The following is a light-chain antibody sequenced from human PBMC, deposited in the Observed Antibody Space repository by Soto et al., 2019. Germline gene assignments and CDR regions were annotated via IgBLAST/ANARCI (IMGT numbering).Light chain of an antibody. V-gene: IGKV3-11*01. CDR2: DAS. Sequence: EIVLTQSPATLSLSPGERATLSCRASQNVSSYLAWYQQKPGQAPRLLIYDASNRATGIPARFSGSGSGTDFTLTISSLEPEDFAVYYCQQRSNWPRIFTFGPGTKVDIK. CDR1: QNVSSY. J-gene: IGKJ3*01. CDR3: QQRSNWPRIFT.